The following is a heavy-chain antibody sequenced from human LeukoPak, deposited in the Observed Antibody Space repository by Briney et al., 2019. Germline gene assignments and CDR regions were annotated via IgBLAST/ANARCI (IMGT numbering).Heavy chain of an antibody. CDR1: GYTFTGSY. V-gene: IGHV1-2*02. Sequence: GASVKVSCKASGYTFTGSYVYWVRQAPGQGLEWMGWINPNSGGTNYAQRFQGRVTMTRDRSINTAYMELSRLRSDDTAVYYCATSAGGYYWGQGTLVTVSS. J-gene: IGHJ4*02. CDR3: ATSAGGYY. D-gene: IGHD3-16*01. CDR2: INPNSGGT.